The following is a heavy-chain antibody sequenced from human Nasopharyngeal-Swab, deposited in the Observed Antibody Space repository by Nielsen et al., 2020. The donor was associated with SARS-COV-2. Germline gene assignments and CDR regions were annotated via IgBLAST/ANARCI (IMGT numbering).Heavy chain of an antibody. CDR3: AKDRWRSSSWYGNWFDP. CDR2: IYSCGST. J-gene: IGHJ5*02. Sequence: WIRQPPGKGLEWVSVIYSCGSTYYADSVKGRFTISRDNSKNTLYLQMNSLRAEDTAVYYCAKDRWRSSSWYGNWFDPWGQGTLVTVSS. V-gene: IGHV3-53*01. D-gene: IGHD6-13*01.